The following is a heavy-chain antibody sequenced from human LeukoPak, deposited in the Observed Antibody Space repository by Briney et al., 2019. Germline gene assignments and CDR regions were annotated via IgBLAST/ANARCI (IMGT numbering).Heavy chain of an antibody. D-gene: IGHD2-2*02. V-gene: IGHV3-30*02. CDR2: IRYDGSNK. CDR1: GFTFSSYG. J-gene: IGHJ6*03. Sequence: GGSLRLSCAASGFTFSSYGMHWVRQAPGKGLEWVAFIRYDGSNKYYADSVKGRFTISRDNSKNTLYLQMNSLRAEDTAVYYCCGPAAIEWDYYYYMDVWGKGTTVTVSS. CDR3: CGPAAIEWDYYYYMDV.